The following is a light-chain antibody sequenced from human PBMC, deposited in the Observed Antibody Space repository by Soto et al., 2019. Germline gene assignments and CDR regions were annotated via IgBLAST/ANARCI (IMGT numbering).Light chain of an antibody. CDR1: QSVSSN. CDR3: QHYNNWPRTWT. CDR2: GAS. Sequence: EIVMTQSPATLSVSPGDRATLSCRASQSVSSNLAWYQQKPGQAPRLLIYGASTRATGIPARFSGSGSGTEFTLTISRLQSEDFAVYYCQHYNNWPRTWTFGQGTKVDIK. V-gene: IGKV3-15*01. J-gene: IGKJ1*01.